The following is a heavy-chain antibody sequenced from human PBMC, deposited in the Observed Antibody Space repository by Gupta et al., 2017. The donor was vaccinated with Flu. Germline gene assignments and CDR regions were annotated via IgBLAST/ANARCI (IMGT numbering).Heavy chain of an antibody. CDR2: IKQDGSEK. CDR3: VRDLLGYCSGGRCYTSWFFDR. V-gene: IGHV3-7*01. D-gene: IGHD2-15*01. Sequence: EWVANIKQDGSEKFYVDSVKGRFTISRDNAKNSLYLQMNSLRAEDTAVYYCVRDLLGYCSGGRCYTSWFFDRWGRGTLVTVSS. J-gene: IGHJ2*01.